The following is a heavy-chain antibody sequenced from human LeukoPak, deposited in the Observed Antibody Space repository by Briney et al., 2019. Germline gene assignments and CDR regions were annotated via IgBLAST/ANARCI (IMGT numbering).Heavy chain of an antibody. V-gene: IGHV3-7*01. J-gene: IGHJ4*02. CDR3: GREPRIVGATTLGDY. CDR2: IKQDGSEK. CDR1: GFTFSSYW. Sequence: PGGSLRLSCAASGFTFSSYWMTWVRQAPGKGLEWVANIKQDGSEKYYVDSVEGRFTISRDNAKTSLYLQMNSLRAEDTAVYYCGREPRIVGATTLGDYWGQGTLVTVSS. D-gene: IGHD1-26*01.